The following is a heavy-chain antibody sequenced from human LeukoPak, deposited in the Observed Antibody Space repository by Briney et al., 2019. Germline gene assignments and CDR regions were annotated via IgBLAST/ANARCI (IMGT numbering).Heavy chain of an antibody. D-gene: IGHD6-19*01. CDR2: IAYHGNSE. CDR1: GFTISSHG. CDR3: AKDWGSGGWYNYFDP. V-gene: IGHV3-30*18. J-gene: IGHJ5*02. Sequence: EAGTSLRLSCAVSGFTISSHGMHWVRQAPGKGPEWVAMIAYHGNSEYYGDSVKGRFTISRDNSKNTLYLQLNSLRAEDTAAYHCAKDWGSGGWYNYFDPWGQGTLVTVFS.